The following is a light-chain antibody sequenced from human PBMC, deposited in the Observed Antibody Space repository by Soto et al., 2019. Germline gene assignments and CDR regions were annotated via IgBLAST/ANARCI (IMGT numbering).Light chain of an antibody. CDR2: AAS. J-gene: IGKJ5*01. Sequence: DLQLTQSPSFLSASVGDRVTITCRASRGMSSYLAWYQQRPGKAPKLLIYAASTLHTGVPSRFSGSGSGTEFTITISSLQPEDFATYYCQQINSYLITFGQGTLLEIK. CDR3: QQINSYLIT. CDR1: RGMSSY. V-gene: IGKV1-9*01.